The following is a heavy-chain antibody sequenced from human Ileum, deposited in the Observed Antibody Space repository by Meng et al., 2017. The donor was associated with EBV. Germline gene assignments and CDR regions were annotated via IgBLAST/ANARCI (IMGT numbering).Heavy chain of an antibody. CDR3: VRVRLGSSKHFDL. D-gene: IGHD1-26*01. J-gene: IGHJ2*01. CDR2: IRKNANSDTT. V-gene: IGHV3-72*01. CDR1: VFTCGAYK. Sequence: LVALGESCCPPGGSLGSSCHASVFTCGAYKLYWVRQTPWKGLKWVGRIRKNANSDTTHYAASVTGRFTVSIDDSKNSLYLQMNSLRTEDTAVYHCVRVRLGSSKHFDLWGRGTLVTVSS.